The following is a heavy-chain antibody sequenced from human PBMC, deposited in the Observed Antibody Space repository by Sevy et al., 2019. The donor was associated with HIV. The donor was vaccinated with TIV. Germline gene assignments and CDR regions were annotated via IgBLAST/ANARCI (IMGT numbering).Heavy chain of an antibody. CDR3: TRGLATADTPEYYFDY. CDR2: ITRNSYEAYGGTT. V-gene: IGHV3-49*03. Sequence: GGSLRLSCTTSGFTFDDYAMNWFRQAPGKGLEWVAFITRNSYEAYGGTTDYAASVKGRFNITRDDSKSNAYLQMNSLKTEDTAVYYCTRGLATADTPEYYFDYWGQGTLVTVSS. CDR1: GFTFDDYA. D-gene: IGHD5-12*01. J-gene: IGHJ4*02.